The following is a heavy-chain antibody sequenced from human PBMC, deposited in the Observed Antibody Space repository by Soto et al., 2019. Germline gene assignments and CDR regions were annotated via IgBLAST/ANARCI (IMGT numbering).Heavy chain of an antibody. D-gene: IGHD2-15*01. J-gene: IGHJ4*02. CDR2: INPSGGST. Sequence: GASVKVSCKASGYTFTSYYMHWVRQAPGQGLEWMGIINPSGGSTSYAQKFQGRVTMTRDTSTSTVYMELSSLRSEDTAVYDCASDSGGSCYDYWGQGTLVTVAS. V-gene: IGHV1-46*03. CDR1: GYTFTSYY. CDR3: ASDSGGSCYDY.